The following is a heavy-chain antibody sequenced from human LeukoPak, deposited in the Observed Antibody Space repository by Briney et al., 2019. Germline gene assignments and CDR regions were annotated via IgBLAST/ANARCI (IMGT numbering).Heavy chain of an antibody. V-gene: IGHV3-21*01. CDR3: ARDRPQLVTPPGPPPLYY. CDR1: GFTFSSYS. CDR2: ISSSSSYI. J-gene: IGHJ4*02. D-gene: IGHD6-13*01. Sequence: KPGGSLRLSCAASGFTFSSYSMNWVRQAPGKGLEWVSSISSSSSYIYYADSVKGRFTISRDNAKNSLYLQMNSLRAEDTAVYYWARDRPQLVTPPGPPPLYYWGQGTLVTVSS.